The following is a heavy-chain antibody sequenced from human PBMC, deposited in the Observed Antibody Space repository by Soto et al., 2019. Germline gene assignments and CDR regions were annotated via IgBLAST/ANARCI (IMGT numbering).Heavy chain of an antibody. D-gene: IGHD2-2*01. CDR1: GYSFTSHW. J-gene: IGHJ6*02. CDR3: ARQDYSNYRGGMDV. V-gene: IGHV5-51*01. Sequence: GESLKISCKTSGYSFTSHWIAWVRQMPGKGLEWMGIIYPSDSDIRYRPSFQGQVTISVDKSISTAYLQWSSLKASDTTTYYCARQDYSNYRGGMDVWGQGTTVTVSS. CDR2: IYPSDSDI.